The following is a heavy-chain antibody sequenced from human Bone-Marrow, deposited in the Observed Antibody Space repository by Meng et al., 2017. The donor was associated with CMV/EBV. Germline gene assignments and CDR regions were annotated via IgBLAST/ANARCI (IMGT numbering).Heavy chain of an antibody. CDR3: ACTIAVAGFDP. D-gene: IGHD6-19*01. CDR1: GFTFSSYA. V-gene: IGHV3-30-3*01. CDR2: ISYDVINK. Sequence: GGSLRLSCAASGFTFSSYAMHWVRQAPGKGLEWVAVISYDVINKYYADSVKGRFTISRDNAKTSLYLQMNSLRAEDTALYYCACTIAVAGFDPWGQGTLVTVSS. J-gene: IGHJ5*02.